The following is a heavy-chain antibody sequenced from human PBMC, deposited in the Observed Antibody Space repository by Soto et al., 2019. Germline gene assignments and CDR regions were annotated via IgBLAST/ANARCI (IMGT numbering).Heavy chain of an antibody. V-gene: IGHV3-33*08. Sequence: QVQLVESGGGVIQPGKSLRLSCSASGFAFSTYGMHWVRQAPGKGLEWVAVIWADGSRQFYGDSVKGRFTISRDNSKNTLYLQMNSLRVVDTDVSYFVGGTGYWGLSDYWGQGTLVTVSS. J-gene: IGHJ4*02. CDR3: VGGTGYWGLSDY. CDR1: GFAFSTYG. D-gene: IGHD3-9*01. CDR2: IWADGSRQ.